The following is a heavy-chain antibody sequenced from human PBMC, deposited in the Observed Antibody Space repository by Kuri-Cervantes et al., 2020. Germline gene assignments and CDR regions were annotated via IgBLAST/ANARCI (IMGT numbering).Heavy chain of an antibody. J-gene: IGHJ5*02. CDR1: GGSISSSNW. V-gene: IGHV4-4*02. CDR2: IYHSGST. CDR3: ARGPSYPWFDP. Sequence: GSLRLSCAVSGGSISSSNWWSWVRQPPGKWLEWIGEIYHSGSTNYNPSLKSRVTISIDTSKNQFSLKLSSVTAADTAVYYCARGPSYPWFDPWGQGTLVTVSS.